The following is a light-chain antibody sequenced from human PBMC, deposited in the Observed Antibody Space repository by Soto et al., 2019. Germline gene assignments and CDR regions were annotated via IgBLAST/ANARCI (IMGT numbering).Light chain of an antibody. CDR2: EDN. CDR3: QSYDSSNHVV. CDR1: SGSIASNY. Sequence: NFMLTQPHSVSESPGKTVTISCTGSSGSIASNYVQWYQQRPGSAPTTVIYEDNRRPSGVPDRFSGSIDSSSNSASLTISGLKTEDAADYYCQSYDSSNHVVFGGGTKLTVL. V-gene: IGLV6-57*02. J-gene: IGLJ2*01.